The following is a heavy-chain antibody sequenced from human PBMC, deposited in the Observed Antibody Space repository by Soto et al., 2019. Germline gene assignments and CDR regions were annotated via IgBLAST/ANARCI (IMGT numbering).Heavy chain of an antibody. D-gene: IGHD2-21*02. CDR2: IYWDNDK. V-gene: IGHV2-5*02. CDR3: AHSRCGGDCLQSYASHYYYGMDV. CDR1: GFSLSTGGVG. J-gene: IGHJ6*02. Sequence: QITLKESGHTLVQPTQTLTLTCTFSGFSLSTGGVGVGWIRQPPGEALEWLALIYWDNDKRYRTSLKRRLTITKDASKNQVVLTMTNMDPVDTATYYCAHSRCGGDCLQSYASHYYYGMDVWGQGTTVTVSS.